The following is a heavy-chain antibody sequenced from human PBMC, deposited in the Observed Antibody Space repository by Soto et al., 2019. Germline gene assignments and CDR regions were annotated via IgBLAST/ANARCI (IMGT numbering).Heavy chain of an antibody. CDR1: GYTFTSYG. CDR3: ARLYCSSTSFYGYWFDP. Sequence: ASVKVSCKASGYTFTSYGISWVRQAPGQGLEWMGWISAYNGNTNYAQKLQGRVTMTTDTSTSTAYMELRSLRSDDTAVYYCARLYCSSTSFYGYWFDPWGQGTLVTGSS. D-gene: IGHD2-2*01. CDR2: ISAYNGNT. J-gene: IGHJ5*02. V-gene: IGHV1-18*04.